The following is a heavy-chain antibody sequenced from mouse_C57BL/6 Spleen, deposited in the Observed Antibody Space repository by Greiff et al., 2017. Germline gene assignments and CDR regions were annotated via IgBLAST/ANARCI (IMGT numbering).Heavy chain of an antibody. CDR2: IDPEDGAT. Sequence: VQLQQSGAELVKPGASVKLSCTASGFTIKDYYMHWVKQRPEQGLEWIGRIDPEDGATKYAPKFQGKATITADTSSNAAYLQLSSLTSEDTAVYYCAHFYYAGYWGQGTTLTGSS. V-gene: IGHV14-2*01. CDR3: AHFYYAGY. D-gene: IGHD1-1*01. J-gene: IGHJ2*01. CDR1: GFTIKDYY.